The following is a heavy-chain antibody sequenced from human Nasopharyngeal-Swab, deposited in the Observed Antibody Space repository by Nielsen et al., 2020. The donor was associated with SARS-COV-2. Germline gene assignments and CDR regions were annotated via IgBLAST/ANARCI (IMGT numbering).Heavy chain of an antibody. J-gene: IGHJ4*02. CDR3: ARGGNNWNDY. V-gene: IGHV1-2*06. D-gene: IGHD1-1*01. CDR2: INPDSGGT. CDR1: GYTFTGYY. Sequence: ASVKVSCKSSGYTFTGYYIHWLRQAPGQGLQWMGRINPDSGGTNSAQQFQGRVTMTRDTSISTAYMELSRLRSDETAVYYCARGGNNWNDYWGQGTLVTGSS.